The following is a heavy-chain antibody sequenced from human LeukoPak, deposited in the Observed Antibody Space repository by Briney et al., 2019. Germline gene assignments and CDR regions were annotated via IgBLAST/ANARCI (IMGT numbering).Heavy chain of an antibody. J-gene: IGHJ4*02. CDR3: TSSKLLWFGEFPDY. CDR1: GFTFGDYS. D-gene: IGHD3-10*01. CDR2: IRSKAYGGTT. Sequence: PGGSLRLSCTASGFTFGDYSMSWFRQAPGKGLEWVGFIRSKAYGGTTEYAASVKGRFTISRDDSKSMDYLQMNSLKSEDTAVYYCTSSKLLWFGEFPDYWGQGTVVTVSS. V-gene: IGHV3-49*03.